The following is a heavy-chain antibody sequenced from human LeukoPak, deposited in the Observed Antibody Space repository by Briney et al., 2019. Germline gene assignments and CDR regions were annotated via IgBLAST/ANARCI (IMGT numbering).Heavy chain of an antibody. V-gene: IGHV4-39*01. J-gene: IGHJ5*02. D-gene: IGHD1-14*01. Sequence: PSETLSLTCTLSGDSIRSSGFCWGWIRQPPGKGLECVGVICDTGNTYYNPSLKSRVTISVDTSKNQSSLRVTSVTAADTALYYCARHKSGIDWFDPWGQGTLVTVPS. CDR2: ICDTGNT. CDR3: ARHKSGIDWFDP. CDR1: GDSIRSSGFC.